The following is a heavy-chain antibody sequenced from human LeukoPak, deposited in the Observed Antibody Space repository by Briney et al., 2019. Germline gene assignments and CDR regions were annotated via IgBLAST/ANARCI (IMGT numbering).Heavy chain of an antibody. Sequence: SVKVSCKSSVYTFTSYRISWLRQAPGQGRDGMGLISSYNGNTNYAQKLQGRVTMTTDTSTSRAYMELRSLRSDDTAVYYCARDRIAAARIKYFQHWGQGTLVTVSS. CDR2: ISSYNGNT. CDR1: VYTFTSYR. CDR3: ARDRIAAARIKYFQH. D-gene: IGHD6-13*01. J-gene: IGHJ1*01. V-gene: IGHV1-18*01.